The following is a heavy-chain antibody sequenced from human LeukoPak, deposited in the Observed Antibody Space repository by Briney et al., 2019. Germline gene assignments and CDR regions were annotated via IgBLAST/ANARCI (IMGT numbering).Heavy chain of an antibody. CDR3: ARGRLARGHYFDY. CDR1: GGSFSGYY. D-gene: IGHD3-10*01. V-gene: IGHV4-34*01. CDR2: INHSGST. J-gene: IGHJ4*02. Sequence: PSETLSLTCAVYGGSFSGYYWGWIRQPPGKGLEWIGEINHSGSTNYNPSLKSRVTISVDTSKNQFSLKLSSVTAADTAVYYCARGRLARGHYFDYWGQGTLVTVSS.